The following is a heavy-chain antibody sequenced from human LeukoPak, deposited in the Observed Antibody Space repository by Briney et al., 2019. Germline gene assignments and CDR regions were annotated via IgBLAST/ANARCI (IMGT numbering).Heavy chain of an antibody. D-gene: IGHD7-27*01. Sequence: ASVKVSCKASGYIFSNYGISWVRQAPGHGLEWMGWISSAGNTNYAPKFQDRATMTTDASTSTAYIELRSLKFDDTAVYYCARDFAWGSGGAPIDDNWLDPWGQGTLVTVSS. V-gene: IGHV1-18*01. CDR3: ARDFAWGSGGAPIDDNWLDP. CDR1: GYIFSNYG. J-gene: IGHJ5*02. CDR2: ISSAGNT.